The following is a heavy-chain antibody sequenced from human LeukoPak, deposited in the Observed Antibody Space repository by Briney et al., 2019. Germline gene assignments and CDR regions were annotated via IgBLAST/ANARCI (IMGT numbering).Heavy chain of an antibody. CDR3: ARVRVELWSHYYYYYGMDV. Sequence: PSETLSLTCAVYGGSFSGYYWSWIRQPPGKGLEWIGEINHSGSTNYNPSLKSRVTISVDTSKNQFSLKLSSVTAADTAVYYCARVRVELWSHYYYYYGMDVWGQGTTVTVSS. D-gene: IGHD5-18*01. CDR1: GGSFSGYY. J-gene: IGHJ6*02. CDR2: INHSGST. V-gene: IGHV4-34*01.